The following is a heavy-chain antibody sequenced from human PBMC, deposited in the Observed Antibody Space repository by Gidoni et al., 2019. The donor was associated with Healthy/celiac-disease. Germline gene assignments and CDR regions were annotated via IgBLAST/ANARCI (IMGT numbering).Heavy chain of an antibody. J-gene: IGHJ6*02. V-gene: IGHV3-23*04. Sequence: EVQLVESGGGLVQPGGSLRLSCAASGFTFSSYAMSWVRQAPGKGLEWVSAISGSGGSTYYADSVKGRFTISRDNSKNTLYLQMNSLRAEDTAVYYCASHQVIDYGRRNYYYYGMDVWGQGTTVTVSS. CDR1: GFTFSSYA. CDR3: ASHQVIDYGRRNYYYYGMDV. CDR2: ISGSGGST. D-gene: IGHD4-17*01.